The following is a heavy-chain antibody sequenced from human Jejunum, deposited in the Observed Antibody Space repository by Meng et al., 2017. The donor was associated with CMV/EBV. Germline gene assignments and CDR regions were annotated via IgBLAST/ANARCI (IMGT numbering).Heavy chain of an antibody. CDR1: GFIFSSYW. CDR3: ARDANCGGDCYSDY. Sequence: GFIFSSYWMHWVRQAPGKGLVWVSRINRDGSYTSYGDSVKGRFTISRDNAKNTLYLQMNSLRAEDTAVYYCARDANCGGDCYSDYWGQGTLVTVSS. V-gene: IGHV3-74*01. J-gene: IGHJ4*02. D-gene: IGHD2-21*01. CDR2: INRDGSYT.